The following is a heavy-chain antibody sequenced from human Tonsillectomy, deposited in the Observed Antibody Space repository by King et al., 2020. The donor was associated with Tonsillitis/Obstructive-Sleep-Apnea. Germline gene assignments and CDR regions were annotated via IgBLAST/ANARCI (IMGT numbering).Heavy chain of an antibody. Sequence: HVQLQQWGAGLLKPSENLSLTCAVYGGSFSGYYWTWIRQPPGKGLEWIGESNHPGSTHYNPSLTSRVTISLDTSKSQFSLNLSSVTAADTAMYYCARGSRPTVTRPVFLHYWGQGTLVTVSS. CDR1: GGSFSGYY. V-gene: IGHV4-34*01. J-gene: IGHJ4*02. CDR2: SNHPGST. D-gene: IGHD4-17*01. CDR3: ARGSRPTVTRPVFLHY.